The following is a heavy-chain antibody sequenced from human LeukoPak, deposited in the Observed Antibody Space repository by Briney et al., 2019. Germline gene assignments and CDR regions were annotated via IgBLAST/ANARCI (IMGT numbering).Heavy chain of an antibody. D-gene: IGHD3-22*01. CDR3: ASAWYYYDRSDYPY. CDR2: IWYDGSNK. Sequence: GGSLRLSCAASGFTFSSYGMHWVRQAPGKGLEWVAVIWYDGSNKYYADSVKGRFTISRDNSKNTLYLQMNSLRAEDTAVYYCASAWYYYDRSDYPYWGQGTLVTVSS. V-gene: IGHV3-33*01. J-gene: IGHJ4*02. CDR1: GFTFSSYG.